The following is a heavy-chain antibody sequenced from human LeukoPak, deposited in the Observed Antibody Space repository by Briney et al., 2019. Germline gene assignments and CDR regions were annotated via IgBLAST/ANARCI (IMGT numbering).Heavy chain of an antibody. Sequence: SETLSITCTVSGGSFSSHYWSWIRQPPGKGLEWIGNIYDRGSTKYNPSLKSRVTISVDTSKNQFSLRLSSVTAADTAVYYCARGRTFDNWGQGTLVTVSS. V-gene: IGHV4-59*11. CDR2: IYDRGST. J-gene: IGHJ4*02. CDR3: ARGRTFDN. CDR1: GGSFSSHY.